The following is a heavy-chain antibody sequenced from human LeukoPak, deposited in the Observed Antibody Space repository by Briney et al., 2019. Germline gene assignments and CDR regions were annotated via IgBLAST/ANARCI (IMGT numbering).Heavy chain of an antibody. CDR1: GFTFSNYN. J-gene: IGHJ4*02. D-gene: IGHD5-12*01. Sequence: PGGSLRLSCAASGFTFSNYNLNWVRQAPGKGLEWISYISSGSSTIYYAGSVKGRFSISRDNAKNSLYLQMNSLRDEDSAIYYCARERAISGYDFGLDYWGQGTLVTVSS. CDR2: ISSGSSTI. V-gene: IGHV3-48*02. CDR3: ARERAISGYDFGLDY.